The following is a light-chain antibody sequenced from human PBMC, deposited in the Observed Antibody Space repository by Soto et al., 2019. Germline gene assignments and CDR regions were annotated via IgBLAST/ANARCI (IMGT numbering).Light chain of an antibody. CDR3: AAWDDTLSGLYV. J-gene: IGLJ1*01. CDR1: SSNIGGNY. Sequence: QSVLTQPPSASGTPGQRVTISCSGSSSNIGGNYVYWYQQLPGAAPKLLIYRNNPRPSGVPDRFSGSKSGTSASLAISGLRSEDEADYYCAAWDDTLSGLYVFGTGTKVTVL. CDR2: RNN. V-gene: IGLV1-47*01.